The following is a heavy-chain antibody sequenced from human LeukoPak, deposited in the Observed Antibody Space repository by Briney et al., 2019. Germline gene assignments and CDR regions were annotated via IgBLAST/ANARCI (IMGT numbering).Heavy chain of an antibody. D-gene: IGHD3-3*01. CDR3: ARGRFLEWSWPLYYYYYMDV. V-gene: IGHV1-18*01. CDR2: ISAYNGNT. Sequence: GASVKVSCKASGYTFTSYGISWVRQAPGQGLEWMGWISAYNGNTNYAQKLQGRVTMTTDTSTSTTYMELRSLRSDDTAVYYCARGRFLEWSWPLYYYYYMDVWGKGTTVTVSS. CDR1: GYTFTSYG. J-gene: IGHJ6*03.